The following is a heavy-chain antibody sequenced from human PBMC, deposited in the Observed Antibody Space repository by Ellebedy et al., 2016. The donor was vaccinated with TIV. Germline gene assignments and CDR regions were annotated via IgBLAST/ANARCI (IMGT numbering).Heavy chain of an antibody. CDR1: GFTFSSYA. V-gene: IGHV3-23*01. J-gene: IGHJ6*02. CDR3: AFTVMDV. D-gene: IGHD4-17*01. Sequence: GESLKISXAASGFTFSSYAMSWVRQAPGKGLEWVSAISGSGGSTYYADSVKGRFTISRDNSKNTLYLQMNSLRAEDTAVYYCAFTVMDVWGQGTTVTVSS. CDR2: ISGSGGST.